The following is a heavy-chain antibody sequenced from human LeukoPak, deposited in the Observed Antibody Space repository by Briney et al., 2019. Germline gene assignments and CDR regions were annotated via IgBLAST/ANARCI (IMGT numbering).Heavy chain of an antibody. Sequence: GGSLRLSCSASGFTFSSYAMSWVRQAPEKGLEWVATISGSGGGTYYADSVRGRFTISRDDYENTLYLQMNSIRDEDTAVYYCDKDHGRNRNNYFDYWGQGNLVTVSS. CDR2: ISGSGGGT. CDR3: DKDHGRNRNNYFDY. CDR1: GFTFSSYA. J-gene: IGHJ4*02. V-gene: IGHV3-23*01. D-gene: IGHD1-14*01.